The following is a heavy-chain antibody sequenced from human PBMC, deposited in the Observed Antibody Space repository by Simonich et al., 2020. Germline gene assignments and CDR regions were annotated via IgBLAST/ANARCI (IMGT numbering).Heavy chain of an antibody. J-gene: IGHJ6*02. D-gene: IGHD6-19*01. CDR3: ARWIAVAGTGAYGMDV. V-gene: IGHV3-21*01. Sequence: EVQLVESGGGLVKPGGSLRLSCAASGFTFSSYSMNWVRQAQGKGLELVSSIRSSNRYIYYADSVKGRFTISRDNAKNSLYLQMNSLRAEDTAVYYCARWIAVAGTGAYGMDVWGQGTTVTVSS. CDR2: IRSSNRYI. CDR1: GFTFSSYS.